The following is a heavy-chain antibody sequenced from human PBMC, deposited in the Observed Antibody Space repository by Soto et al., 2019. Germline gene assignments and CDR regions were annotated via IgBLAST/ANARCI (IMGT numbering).Heavy chain of an antibody. J-gene: IGHJ6*02. CDR3: TTDSGYDLYYYYGMDV. CDR1: GFTFSNAW. V-gene: IGHV3-15*07. D-gene: IGHD5-12*01. Sequence: WGSLRLSCAASGFTFSNAWMNCVRQAPGKGLEWVGRIKSKTDGGTTDYAAPVKGRFTISRDDSKNTLYLQMNSLKTEDTAVYYCTTDSGYDLYYYYGMDVWGQGTTVTVSS. CDR2: IKSKTDGGTT.